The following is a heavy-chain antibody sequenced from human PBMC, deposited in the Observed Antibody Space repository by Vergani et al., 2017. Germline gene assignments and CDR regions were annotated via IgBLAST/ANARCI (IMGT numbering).Heavy chain of an antibody. J-gene: IGHJ5*02. Sequence: QVQLHESGPGLVKPSQTLSLTCTVSGGSITRGSFYWSWIRKPAGKGLEWIGRIHSSGTTNYNPSLKSRVTLSVDTSKNQLSLRMTSVTAADTAVYYCARDSWTSELRGVYWFDTWGQGTLVSVSS. V-gene: IGHV4-61*02. CDR2: IHSSGTT. CDR1: GGSITRGSFY. D-gene: IGHD3-10*01. CDR3: ARDSWTSELRGVYWFDT.